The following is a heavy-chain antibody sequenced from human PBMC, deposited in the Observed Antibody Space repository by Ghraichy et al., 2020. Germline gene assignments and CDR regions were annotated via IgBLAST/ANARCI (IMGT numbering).Heavy chain of an antibody. D-gene: IGHD5-18*01. CDR1: GYTFSGHH. Sequence: ASVKVSCKASGYTFSGHHMHWVRQAPGQGLEWIGCINPNSGGTKYAQKFQGRVTMTRDTSISTAYMEVSSLTSDDTAIYYCARTWIQLWTPDFYYWGQGTLVTVSS. V-gene: IGHV1-2*02. CDR2: INPNSGGT. J-gene: IGHJ4*02. CDR3: ARTWIQLWTPDFYY.